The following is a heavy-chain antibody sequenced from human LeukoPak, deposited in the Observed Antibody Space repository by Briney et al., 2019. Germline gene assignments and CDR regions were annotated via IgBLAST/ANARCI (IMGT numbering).Heavy chain of an antibody. J-gene: IGHJ6*03. CDR1: GGSIRTYY. CDR2: IYVTWT. V-gene: IGHV4-59*08. D-gene: IGHD3-16*02. CDR3: ARHIGGGIEDMDV. Sequence: SETLSLTCPVSGGSIRTYYWRWIRQSPGKGREGIGYIYVTWTRYNPYLQSRVTISVNRSRNQFFLKMSSVTAADTAAYYCARHIGGGIEDMDVWGRGTKVIVSS.